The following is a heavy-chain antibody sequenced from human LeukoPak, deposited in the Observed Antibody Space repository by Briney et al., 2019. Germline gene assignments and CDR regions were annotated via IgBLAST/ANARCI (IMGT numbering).Heavy chain of an antibody. Sequence: SVKLSCKASGGTFSSYAISWVRQAPGQGLEWMGGIIPIFGTANYAQKFQGRVTITADESTSTAYMELSSVRCEATAVYYCARSPGLDSSGYKGYFDYWGQGTLVTVSS. CDR2: IIPIFGTA. CDR3: ARSPGLDSSGYKGYFDY. V-gene: IGHV1-69*13. D-gene: IGHD3-22*01. J-gene: IGHJ4*02. CDR1: GGTFSSYA.